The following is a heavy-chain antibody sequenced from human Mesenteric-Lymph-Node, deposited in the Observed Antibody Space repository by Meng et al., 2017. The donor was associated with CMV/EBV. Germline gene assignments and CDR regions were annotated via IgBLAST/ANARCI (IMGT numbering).Heavy chain of an antibody. CDR3: ARGSRVYGDYSPSPFYYYYGMDV. D-gene: IGHD4-17*01. J-gene: IGHJ6*02. V-gene: IGHV1-69*05. CDR2: IIPIFGTT. Sequence: SVKVSCKASGGTFISYAINWVRQAPGQGLEWMGGIIPIFGTTNYAQKFHDRVTITTDDSTSTAYMELSSLRSEDTAVYYCARGSRVYGDYSPSPFYYYYGMDVWGQGTTVTVSS. CDR1: GGTFISYA.